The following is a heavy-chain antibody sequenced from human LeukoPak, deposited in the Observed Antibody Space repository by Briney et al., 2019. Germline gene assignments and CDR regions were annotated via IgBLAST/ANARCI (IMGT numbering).Heavy chain of an antibody. Sequence: SVKVSCKASGGTFSSYAISWVRQAPGQGLEWRGGIIPIFATANYAQKFQGRVTITTDESTSTAYMELSSLRSEDTAVYYCASFDEYSSSSGLGYWGQGTLVTVSS. CDR1: GGTFSSYA. J-gene: IGHJ4*02. D-gene: IGHD6-6*01. CDR2: IIPIFATA. V-gene: IGHV1-69*05. CDR3: ASFDEYSSSSGLGY.